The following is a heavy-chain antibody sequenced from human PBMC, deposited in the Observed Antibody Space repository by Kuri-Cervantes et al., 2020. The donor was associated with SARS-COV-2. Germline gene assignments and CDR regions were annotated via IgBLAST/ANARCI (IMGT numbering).Heavy chain of an antibody. CDR1: GFTVSTNY. Sequence: GGSLRLSCAASGFTVSTNYMSWVRQAPGKGLEWVSLIYSSGNTHYADPVKGRFTISRDNSMNTLYLQLNSLRVDDTAVYYCARGGSCNSGTCFDYWGQGTLVTVSS. J-gene: IGHJ4*02. CDR3: ARGGSCNSGTCFDY. CDR2: IYSSGNT. V-gene: IGHV3-53*01. D-gene: IGHD2-15*01.